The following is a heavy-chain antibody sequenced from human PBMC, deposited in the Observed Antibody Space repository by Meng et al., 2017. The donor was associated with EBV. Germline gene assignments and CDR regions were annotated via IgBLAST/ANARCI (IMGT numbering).Heavy chain of an antibody. V-gene: IGHV1-69*01. Sequence: QRLLVKSGPEVKKPGSSAKVSCWTSGGTFRSDAVSWVRQAPGQGLEWMGGLIPMSDAPHYAQKFQGRVTITADESTSTHYMHLSGLTSDDTAVYYCASESGRGFTPDYWGQGTLVTVSS. CDR3: ASESGRGFTPDY. J-gene: IGHJ4*02. D-gene: IGHD3-10*01. CDR2: LIPMSDAP. CDR1: GGTFRSDA.